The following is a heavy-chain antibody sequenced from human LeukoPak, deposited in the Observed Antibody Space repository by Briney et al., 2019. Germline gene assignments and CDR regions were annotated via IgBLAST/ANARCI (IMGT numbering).Heavy chain of an antibody. J-gene: IGHJ4*02. Sequence: GGSLRLSCAASGFTFDDYAMHWVRQAPGKGLEWVSGISWNSGSIGYADSVKGRFTISRDNAKNSLYLQMNSLRAEDTAVYYCASLWSTAGHHLDYWGQGTPVTVSS. V-gene: IGHV3-9*01. D-gene: IGHD6-13*01. CDR2: ISWNSGSI. CDR3: ASLWSTAGHHLDY. CDR1: GFTFDDYA.